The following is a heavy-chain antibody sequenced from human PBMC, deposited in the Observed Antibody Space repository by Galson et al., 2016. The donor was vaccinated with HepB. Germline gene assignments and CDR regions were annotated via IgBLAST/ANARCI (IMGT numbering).Heavy chain of an antibody. D-gene: IGHD2-8*02. CDR1: GYTFTDYYF. CDR2: INPNTGDT. Sequence: SVKVSCKASGYTFTDYYFMYWVRQAPGQGLEWIGRINPNTGDTNYAQKFQGRVTMTRDTSISTAYMELTRLTDEDTAVYYCARDKGEAGGQHYFYMDVWGKGTTVTVS. J-gene: IGHJ6*03. V-gene: IGHV1-2*06. CDR3: ARDKGEAGGQHYFYMDV.